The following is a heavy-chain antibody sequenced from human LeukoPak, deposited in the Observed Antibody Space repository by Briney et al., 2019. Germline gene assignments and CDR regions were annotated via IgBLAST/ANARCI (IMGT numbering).Heavy chain of an antibody. CDR2: VSNDGSRK. D-gene: IGHD3-3*01. CDR3: ARDRAWNYFDY. Sequence: GGSLRLSCAPSGFTFSRHGMHWVRQAPGKGLEWVAIVSNDGSRKYYAHSVEGRFTISRDNSKNTLYLQMDSLRAEDTAVYYCARDRAWNYFDYWGQGTLVTVSS. J-gene: IGHJ4*02. V-gene: IGHV3-30*03. CDR1: GFTFSRHG.